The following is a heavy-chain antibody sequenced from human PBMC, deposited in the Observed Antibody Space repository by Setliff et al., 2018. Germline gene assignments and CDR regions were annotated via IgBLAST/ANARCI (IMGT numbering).Heavy chain of an antibody. CDR1: GFTFRDYS. Sequence: GASVKVSCATSGFTFRDYSLVWVRQAPGKGLEWVSGIVQSSDVVYADSVKGRFIMSRDNSRNTISLQINDLRVEDTATYYCAKDRVPDGIWEFDSWGQGLLVTVSS. CDR3: AKDRVPDGIWEFDS. J-gene: IGHJ4*02. D-gene: IGHD1-20*01. V-gene: IGHV3-23*01. CDR2: IVQSSDV.